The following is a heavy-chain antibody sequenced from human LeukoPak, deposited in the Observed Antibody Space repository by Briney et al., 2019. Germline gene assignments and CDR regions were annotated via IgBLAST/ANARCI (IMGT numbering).Heavy chain of an antibody. CDR3: ARESRVPPHYFDY. J-gene: IGHJ4*02. CDR2: IHNSGST. D-gene: IGHD3-3*01. V-gene: IGHV4-59*01. CDR1: GSSISSYY. Sequence: PSETLSLTCTVSGSSISSYYWTWMRQPPGKGLEWIGYIHNSGSTDYNPSLNSRAIISLDTSKIYFSLRLNSVTAADTAVYYCARESRVPPHYFDYWGQGTLVTVFS.